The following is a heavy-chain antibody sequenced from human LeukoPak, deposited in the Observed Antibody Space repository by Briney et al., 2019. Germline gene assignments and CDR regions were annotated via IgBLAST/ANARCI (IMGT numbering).Heavy chain of an antibody. D-gene: IGHD3-10*01. CDR3: ARSYYYGSGSYVYYYGMDV. V-gene: IGHV2-70*04. Sequence: SGPALVKPTQTLTLTCTFSGFSLSTSGMRVSWIRQPPGKALEWLARTDWDDGKFYSTSLKTRLTLSKATSKNQVVLTMTNMDPVDTAPYYCARSYYYGSGSYVYYYGMDVWGKGTTVTVSS. CDR2: TDWDDGK. J-gene: IGHJ6*04. CDR1: GFSLSTSGMR.